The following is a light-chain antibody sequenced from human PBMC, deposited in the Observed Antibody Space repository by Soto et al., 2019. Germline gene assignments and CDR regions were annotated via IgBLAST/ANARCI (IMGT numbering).Light chain of an antibody. Sequence: EIVLTQSPATLSLSPGERATLSCRASEGVRHYVAWYQQKPAQAPRLLIYDASNRATGIPARFSGSGSGTEFTLTISSLQSEDFAVYYCQQYGSSPTWTFGQGTKVDIK. CDR1: EGVRHY. CDR2: DAS. V-gene: IGKV3-11*01. CDR3: QQYGSSPTWT. J-gene: IGKJ1*01.